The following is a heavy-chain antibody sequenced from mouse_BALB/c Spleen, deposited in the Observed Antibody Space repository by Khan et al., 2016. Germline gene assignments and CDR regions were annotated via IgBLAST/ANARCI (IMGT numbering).Heavy chain of an antibody. J-gene: IGHJ3*01. Sequence: QVTLKESGPGILQPSQTLSLTCSFSGFSLNTYGMGVGWIRQPSGKGLEWLAHMWWNDNKSYTTALKSRLTISKDTSNNQVCLRIASVDTAVTASYYCARIARWDGAHGGQGTPVTVSA. CDR3: ARIARWDGAH. CDR2: MWWNDNK. V-gene: IGHV8-11*01. D-gene: IGHD4-1*01. CDR1: GFSLNTYGMG.